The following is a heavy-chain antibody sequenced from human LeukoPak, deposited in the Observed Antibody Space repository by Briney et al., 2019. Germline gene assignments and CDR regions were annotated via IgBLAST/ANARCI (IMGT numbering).Heavy chain of an antibody. CDR2: IKQDGSEK. Sequence: GGSLRLSCAASGFTFSSYLMSWVRQAPGKGLEWVANIKQDGSEKYYVDSVKGRFTISRDNAKNSLYLQMNSLRAEDTAVYYCARGVSSGSSWGQGTLVTVSS. CDR1: GFTFSSYL. J-gene: IGHJ5*02. D-gene: IGHD3-10*01. V-gene: IGHV3-7*01. CDR3: ARGVSSGSS.